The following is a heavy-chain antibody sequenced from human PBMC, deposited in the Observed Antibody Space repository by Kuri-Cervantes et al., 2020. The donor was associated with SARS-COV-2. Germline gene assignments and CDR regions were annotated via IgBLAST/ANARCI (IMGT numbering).Heavy chain of an antibody. CDR2: ITRSSVYI. V-gene: IGHV3-21*01. J-gene: IGHJ4*02. CDR1: GFTFSSYS. D-gene: IGHD4-17*01. CDR3: ARSPGDGDHDPFDY. Sequence: GGSLRLSCAASGFTFSSYSMNWVRQAPGKGLEWVSSITRSSVYISYADSLKGRFTISRDNAKNSLYLQMNSLRAEDTAVYYCARSPGDGDHDPFDYWGQGTLVTVSS.